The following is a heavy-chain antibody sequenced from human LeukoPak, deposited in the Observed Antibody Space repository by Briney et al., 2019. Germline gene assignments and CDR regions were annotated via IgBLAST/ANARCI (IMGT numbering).Heavy chain of an antibody. D-gene: IGHD3-10*01. CDR3: AKDLIRGSGSYSG. CDR1: GFTFSSYA. V-gene: IGHV3-23*01. J-gene: IGHJ4*02. Sequence: GGSLRLSCAASGFTFSSYAMSWVRQVPGKGLEWVSAISGSGGSTYYADSVKGRFTISRDNSKNTLYLQMNSLRAEDTAVYYCAKDLIRGSGSYSGWGQGTLVTVSS. CDR2: ISGSGGST.